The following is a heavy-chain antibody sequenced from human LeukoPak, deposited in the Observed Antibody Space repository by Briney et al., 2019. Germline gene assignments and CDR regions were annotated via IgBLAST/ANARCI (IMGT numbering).Heavy chain of an antibody. CDR1: GFTFSSYA. D-gene: IGHD5-18*01. CDR2: ISGSGGST. CDR3: AKSSASYGLFSHFDY. J-gene: IGHJ4*02. Sequence: PGGSLRLSCAASGFTFSSYAMSWVRQAPGKGLEWVSAISGSGGSTYYADSVKGRFTISRDNSKNTLYLQMNSLRAEDTAVYYCAKSSASYGLFSHFDYWGQGTLVTVSS. V-gene: IGHV3-23*01.